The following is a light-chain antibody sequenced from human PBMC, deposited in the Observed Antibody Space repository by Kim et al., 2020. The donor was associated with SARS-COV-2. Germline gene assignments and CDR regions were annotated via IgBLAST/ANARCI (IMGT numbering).Light chain of an antibody. J-gene: IGKJ4*01. Sequence: ASVGDRVTITCRASQSISTYLNWYQQKPGKAPKLLIYAASSLQSGVPSRFSGSGAGTDFTLTISSLQPEDFATYYCQQSYSTPPTFGGGTKVDIK. V-gene: IGKV1-39*01. CDR1: QSISTY. CDR3: QQSYSTPPT. CDR2: AAS.